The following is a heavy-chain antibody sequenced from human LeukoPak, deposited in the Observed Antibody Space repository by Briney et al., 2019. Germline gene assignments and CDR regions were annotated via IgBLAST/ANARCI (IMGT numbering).Heavy chain of an antibody. D-gene: IGHD2-2*01. CDR2: ITYDGSNK. CDR3: ARVNQLLSDAFDI. V-gene: IGHV3-30*01. Sequence: GRPLRLSCAASGFTFSSYAMHWVREAPGKGLEWVAVITYDGSNKYYADSVKGRFTISRDNSKNTLYLQMNSLRAKDPAVYYCARVNQLLSDAFDIWGQGTMVTVSS. CDR1: GFTFSSYA. J-gene: IGHJ3*02.